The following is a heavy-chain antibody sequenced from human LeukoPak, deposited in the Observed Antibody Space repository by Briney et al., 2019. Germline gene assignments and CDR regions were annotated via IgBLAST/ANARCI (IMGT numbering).Heavy chain of an antibody. J-gene: IGHJ4*02. CDR3: ARGSSSSWPLDY. Sequence: GGSLRLSCAASGFTFSSYWMHWVRQAPGKGLVWVSRINSDGSRISYADSVKGRFTISRDNAKSTLYLQMNSLRAEDTAVYYCARGSSSSWPLDYWGQGTLVTVSS. CDR2: INSDGSRI. V-gene: IGHV3-74*01. CDR1: GFTFSSYW. D-gene: IGHD6-13*01.